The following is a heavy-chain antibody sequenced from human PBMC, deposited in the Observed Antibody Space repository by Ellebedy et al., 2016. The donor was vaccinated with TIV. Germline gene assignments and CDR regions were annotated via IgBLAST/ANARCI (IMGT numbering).Heavy chain of an antibody. Sequence: GESLKIPCAASGFTFSRYNMNWVRQAPGKGLEWVSYISSSSSTTYHADSVKGRFTISRDNAKHSLSLQMNSLRDEDTAVYYCASELPCGGDCYSVYSFDNWGQGTLVTVSS. J-gene: IGHJ4*02. D-gene: IGHD2-21*02. CDR1: GFTFSRYN. CDR2: ISSSSSTT. CDR3: ASELPCGGDCYSVYSFDN. V-gene: IGHV3-48*02.